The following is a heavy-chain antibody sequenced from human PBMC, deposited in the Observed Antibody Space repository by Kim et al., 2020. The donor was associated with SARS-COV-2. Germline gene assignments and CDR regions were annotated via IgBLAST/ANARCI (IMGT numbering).Heavy chain of an antibody. CDR2: INAGNGNT. CDR3: VKSLGYCSSTSCPRWFDP. J-gene: IGHJ5*02. D-gene: IGHD2-2*01. CDR1: GYTFTSYA. V-gene: IGHV1-3*01. Sequence: ASVKVSCKASGYTFTSYAMHWVRQAPGQRLEWMGWINAGNGNTKYSQKFQGRVTITRDTSASTAYMELSSLRSEDTAVYYCVKSLGYCSSTSCPRWFDPWGQGTLVTVSS.